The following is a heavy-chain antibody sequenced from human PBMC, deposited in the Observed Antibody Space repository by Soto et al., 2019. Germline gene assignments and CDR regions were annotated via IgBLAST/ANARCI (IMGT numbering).Heavy chain of an antibody. CDR3: ARGGGDGYNPNFDY. V-gene: IGHV4-61*08. D-gene: IGHD2-21*01. CDR2: IYYSGST. Sequence: SETLSLTCAVSGASISSADYSWSWIRQPPGKGLEWIGYIYYSGSTNYNPSLKSRVTISVDTSKNQFSLKLSSVTAADTAVYYCARGGGDGYNPNFDYWGQGTLVTVSS. J-gene: IGHJ4*02. CDR1: GASISSADYS.